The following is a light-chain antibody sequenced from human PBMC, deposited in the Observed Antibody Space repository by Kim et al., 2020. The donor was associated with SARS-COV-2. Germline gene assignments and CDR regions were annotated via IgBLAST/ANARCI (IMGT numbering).Light chain of an antibody. CDR3: QQYNNWPAMYT. CDR1: QSVSSN. CDR2: GAS. Sequence: SPGERATLPCRASQSVSSNLAWYQQKPGQAPRLLIYGASTRATGIPARFSGSGSGTEFTLTISSLQSEDFAVYYCQQYNNWPAMYTFGQGTKLEI. V-gene: IGKV3-15*01. J-gene: IGKJ2*01.